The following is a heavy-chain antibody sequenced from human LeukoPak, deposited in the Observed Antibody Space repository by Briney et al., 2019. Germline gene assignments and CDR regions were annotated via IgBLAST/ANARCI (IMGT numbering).Heavy chain of an antibody. CDR3: ARGRAVRGVIITPPYYYMDV. CDR1: GYTFTGYY. D-gene: IGHD3-10*01. J-gene: IGHJ6*03. Sequence: ASVKVSCKASGYTFTGYYMHWVRQAPGQGLEWMGWINPNSGGTNYAQKFQGRVTMTRDTSISTAYMELSSLRSEDTAVYYCARGRAVRGVIITPPYYYMDVWGKGTTVTISS. CDR2: INPNSGGT. V-gene: IGHV1-2*02.